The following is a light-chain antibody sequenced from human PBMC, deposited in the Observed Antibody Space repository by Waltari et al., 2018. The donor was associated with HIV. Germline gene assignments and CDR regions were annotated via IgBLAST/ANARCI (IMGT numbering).Light chain of an antibody. Sequence: QSFLTQPPSASGTPGQTVTISCSXXSSNIENDNVYXYXQLPXXTPKLLIYKNFRRPSGVPDRFAASKSGTSASLTISGLRSADXAXYYCVGWDSSLSAYVFGAGTKVAVL. J-gene: IGLJ1*01. V-gene: IGLV1-47*01. CDR1: SSNIENDN. CDR3: VGWDSSLSAYV. CDR2: KNF.